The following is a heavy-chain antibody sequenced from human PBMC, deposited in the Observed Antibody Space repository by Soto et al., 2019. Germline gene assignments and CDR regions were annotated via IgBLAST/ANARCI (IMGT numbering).Heavy chain of an antibody. J-gene: IGHJ2*01. CDR1: GFTFSSYW. CDR3: ARANYGGNPDWYFDL. D-gene: IGHD4-17*01. V-gene: IGHV3-74*01. Sequence: EVQLVESGGGLVQPGGSLRLSCAASGFTFSSYWMHWVRQAPGKGLVWVSRINSDGSSTSYADSVKGRFTISRDNAKNTLYLQMNSLRAEDTAVYYCARANYGGNPDWYFDLWGRGTLVTVSS. CDR2: INSDGSST.